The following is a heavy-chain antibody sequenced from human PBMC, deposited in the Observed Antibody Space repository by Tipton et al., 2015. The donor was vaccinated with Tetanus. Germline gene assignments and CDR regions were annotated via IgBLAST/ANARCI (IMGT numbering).Heavy chain of an antibody. Sequence: LRLSCVVSGGSFSDFCWSWIRQPPGQGLVWIGEINHSGSANKNPSLKSRVTMSVDTSNKQISLRLDSVTAADTAVYYCAVLPKHGQAPRGAPWGQGILVTVSS. V-gene: IGHV4-34*01. CDR1: GGSFSDFC. D-gene: IGHD3-10*01. CDR2: INHSGSA. CDR3: AVLPKHGQAPRGAP. J-gene: IGHJ5*02.